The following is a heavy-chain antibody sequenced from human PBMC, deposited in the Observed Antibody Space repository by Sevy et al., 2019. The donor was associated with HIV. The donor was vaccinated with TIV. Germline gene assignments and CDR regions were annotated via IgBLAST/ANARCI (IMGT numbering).Heavy chain of an antibody. J-gene: IGHJ4*02. CDR2: ISHDGSYQ. CDR3: AKGQGYDYIWGNERSEYYFDY. V-gene: IGHV3-30*18. D-gene: IGHD3-16*01. CDR1: RFTFSTYD. Sequence: GGSLRLSCAASRFTFSTYDIHWVRQAPGKGLEWVAVISHDGSYQYYTDSVKGRFTISRDDSKNKAYLQMNSLRADDSGGYYGAKGQGYDYIWGNERSEYYFDYWGQGTLVTVSS.